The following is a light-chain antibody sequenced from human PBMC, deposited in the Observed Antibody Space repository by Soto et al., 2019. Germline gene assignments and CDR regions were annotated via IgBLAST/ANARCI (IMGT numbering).Light chain of an antibody. V-gene: IGLV2-8*01. CDR3: SSYAGSNSYV. J-gene: IGLJ1*01. CDR2: EVS. CDR1: SSDVGDYNY. Sequence: QSVLTQPPSATGSPGQSVTISCTGTSSDVGDYNYVSWYQQYPGIAPKLMIYEVSKRPSGVPDRFSGFKSGNTASLTVSGLQAEDEADYYCSSYAGSNSYVFGTGTKVT.